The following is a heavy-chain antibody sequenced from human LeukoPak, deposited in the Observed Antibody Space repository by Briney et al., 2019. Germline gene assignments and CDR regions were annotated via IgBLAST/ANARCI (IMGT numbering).Heavy chain of an antibody. D-gene: IGHD2-2*01. CDR3: ARGHCSSTSCYYAFDI. V-gene: IGHV3-13*04. CDR2: IGTAGDT. Sequence: GGSLRLSCAASGFTFSSYDMHWVRQATGKGLEWVSAIGTAGDTYYPGSVKGRFTISRENAKNSLYLQMNSLRAGDTAVYYCARGHCSSTSCYYAFDIWGQGTMVTVSS. J-gene: IGHJ3*02. CDR1: GFTFSSYD.